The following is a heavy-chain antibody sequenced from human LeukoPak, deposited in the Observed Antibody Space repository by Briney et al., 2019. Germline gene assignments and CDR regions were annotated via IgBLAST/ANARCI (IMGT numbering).Heavy chain of an antibody. Sequence: ASVKVSCKVSEYTLTELSMHWVRQAPGKGLEWMGGFDPEDGETIYAQKFQGGVTMTEDTSTDTAYMELSSLRSEDTAVYYCATTMIVVVNAFDIWGQGTMVTVSS. D-gene: IGHD3-22*01. CDR2: FDPEDGET. J-gene: IGHJ3*02. CDR1: EYTLTELS. V-gene: IGHV1-24*01. CDR3: ATTMIVVVNAFDI.